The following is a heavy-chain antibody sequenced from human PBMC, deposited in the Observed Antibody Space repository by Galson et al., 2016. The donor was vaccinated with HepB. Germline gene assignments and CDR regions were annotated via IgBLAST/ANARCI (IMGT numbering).Heavy chain of an antibody. D-gene: IGHD6-19*01. Sequence: SLRLSCADSEITFRTFWMSWVRQAPGKGLEWVANINQDGSEKSYVDSVKGRFTISRDNAQNSLLLQMNSLRAEDTAVYYCARGRSILERGWYWFDPWGQGTLVTVSS. CDR2: INQDGSEK. CDR1: EITFRTFW. V-gene: IGHV3-7*04. J-gene: IGHJ5*02. CDR3: ARGRSILERGWYWFDP.